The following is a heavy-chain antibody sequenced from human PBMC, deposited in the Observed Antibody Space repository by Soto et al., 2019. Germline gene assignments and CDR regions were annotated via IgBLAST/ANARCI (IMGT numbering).Heavy chain of an antibody. J-gene: IGHJ6*02. CDR2: INPNSGGT. V-gene: IGHV1-2*02. CDR3: ARGADIVIMVYAISGVMDF. CDR1: GYTFTGYY. Sequence: ASVKVSCKASGYTFTGYYMHWVRQAPGQGLEWMGWINPNSGGTNYAQKFQGRVTMTRDTSISTAYMELSRLRSDDTAVYYCARGADIVIMVYAISGVMDFWGQGTTVTVSS. D-gene: IGHD2-8*01.